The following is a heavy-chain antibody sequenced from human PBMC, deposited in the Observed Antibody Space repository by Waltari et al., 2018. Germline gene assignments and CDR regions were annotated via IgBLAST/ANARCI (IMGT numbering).Heavy chain of an antibody. CDR2: INPNSGGT. V-gene: IGHV1-2*06. Sequence: QVQLVQSGAEVKKPGASVKVSCKASGYTFTGYYMHWVRQAPGQGLEWMGRINPNSGGTNYAQKFQGRVTMTRDTSISTAYMELSRLRSDDTAVYYCARYDSSGYYYTLYFQHWGQGTLVTVSS. CDR1: GYTFTGYY. D-gene: IGHD3-22*01. CDR3: ARYDSSGYYYTLYFQH. J-gene: IGHJ1*01.